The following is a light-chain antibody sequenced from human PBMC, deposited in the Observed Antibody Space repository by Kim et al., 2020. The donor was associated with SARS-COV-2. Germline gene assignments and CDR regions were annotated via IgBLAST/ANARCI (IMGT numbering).Light chain of an antibody. CDR3: QQSYITPFT. CDR2: AAS. J-gene: IGKJ3*01. V-gene: IGKV1-39*01. Sequence: DIQMTQSPSTLSASVGDRVTITCRTTQSISSHLNWYQQKPGRAPKLLISAASTLQGGVPSRFSGSGSETDFTLTISSLQPEDFAAYFCQQSYITPFTFGPGTKVDIK. CDR1: QSISSH.